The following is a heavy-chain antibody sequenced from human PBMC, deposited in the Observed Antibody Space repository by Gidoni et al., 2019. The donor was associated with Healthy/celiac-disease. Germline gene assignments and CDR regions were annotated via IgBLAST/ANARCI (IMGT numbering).Heavy chain of an antibody. Sequence: QLQLQESGPGLVKPSETLSLTCTVSGGSISSSSYYWGWIRQPPGKGLEWIGSIYYSGSTYYNPSLKRRVTISVDTSKNQFSLKLSSVTAADTAVYYCARVSYSGSYFDYWGQGTLVTVSS. V-gene: IGHV4-39*01. J-gene: IGHJ4*02. CDR1: GGSISSSSYY. CDR2: IYYSGST. D-gene: IGHD1-26*01. CDR3: ARVSYSGSYFDY.